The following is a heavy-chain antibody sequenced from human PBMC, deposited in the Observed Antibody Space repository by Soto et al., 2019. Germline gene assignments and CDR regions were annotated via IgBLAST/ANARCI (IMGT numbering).Heavy chain of an antibody. J-gene: IGHJ5*02. CDR2: IFYSGST. D-gene: IGHD1-1*01. Sequence: SETLSLTCTVSGGSVNSGDYYWSWIRQSPGKCLEWIGSIFYSGSTDYNPSLRGRITLXXXTXXXXXPXXLXXVAXADTALYYCARDWVHERWFDPWGQGTLVTVS. CDR3: ARDWVHERWFDP. V-gene: IGHV4-30-4*01. CDR1: GGSVNSGDYY.